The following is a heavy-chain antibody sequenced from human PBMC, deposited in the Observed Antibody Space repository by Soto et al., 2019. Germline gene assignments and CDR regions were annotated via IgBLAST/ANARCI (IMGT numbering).Heavy chain of an antibody. CDR2: ISYDGSNK. CDR3: ARDHQRYYDSNGYGDY. CDR1: GFTFSSYA. J-gene: IGHJ4*02. D-gene: IGHD3-22*01. Sequence: QVQLVESGGGVVQPGRSLRLSCAASGFTFSSYAMHWVRQAPGKGLEWVAVISYDGSNKYYADSVKGRFTISRDNSKNSLYLLMNTLRAEDTAVYYCARDHQRYYDSNGYGDYWGQGTLVTVSS. V-gene: IGHV3-30-3*01.